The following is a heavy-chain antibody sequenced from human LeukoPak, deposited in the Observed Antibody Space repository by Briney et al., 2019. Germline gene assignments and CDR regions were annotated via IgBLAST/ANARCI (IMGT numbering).Heavy chain of an antibody. CDR1: GGSISSGNYY. D-gene: IGHD5-18*01. J-gene: IGHJ4*02. CDR3: ARGGSQEYSYGSFGY. CDR2: IYYSGST. V-gene: IGHV4-30-4*08. Sequence: PSETLSLTCTVSGGSISSGNYYWSWIRQPPGKGLEWIGYIYYSGSTYYNPSLKSRVTISVDTSKNQFSLKLSSVTAVDTAVYYCARGGSQEYSYGSFGYWGQGTLVTVSS.